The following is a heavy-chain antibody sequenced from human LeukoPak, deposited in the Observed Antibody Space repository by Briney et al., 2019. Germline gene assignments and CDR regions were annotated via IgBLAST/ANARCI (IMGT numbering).Heavy chain of an antibody. J-gene: IGHJ5*02. CDR1: GFTFNNAW. CDR3: ARAPGEGWFDP. CDR2: IKQDGSEK. Sequence: PGGSLRLSCAASGFTFNNAWMSWVRQTPGKGLEWVASIKQDGSEKYYVDSVKGRFTISRDNAKNSLYLQMNSLRAEDTALYYCARAPGEGWFDPWGQGTLVTVSS. V-gene: IGHV3-7*01. D-gene: IGHD4-17*01.